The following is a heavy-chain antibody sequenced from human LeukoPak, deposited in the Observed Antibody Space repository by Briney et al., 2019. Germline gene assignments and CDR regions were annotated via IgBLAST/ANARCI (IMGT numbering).Heavy chain of an antibody. J-gene: IGHJ4*02. CDR1: GYSISGGYY. V-gene: IGHV4-38-2*02. D-gene: IGHD6-19*01. Sequence: SETLSLTCIVSGYSISGGYYWGWIRQPPGKGLEWIGSLYHSGSTYYNPSLKSRVTISVDTSKNQFSLKLSSVTAADTAVYYCARARWEGYYSSGWLLDYWGQGTLVTVSS. CDR2: LYHSGST. CDR3: ARARWEGYYSSGWLLDY.